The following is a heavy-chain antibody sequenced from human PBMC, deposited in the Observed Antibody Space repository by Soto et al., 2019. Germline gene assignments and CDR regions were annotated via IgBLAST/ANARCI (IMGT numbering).Heavy chain of an antibody. CDR1: GFTFSSYV. V-gene: IGHV3-33*01. CDR2: IWYDGSNK. J-gene: IGHJ4*02. D-gene: IGHD3-10*02. Sequence: QVQLVESGGGVVQPGRSLRLSCAASGFTFSSYVMHWVRQAPGKGLEWVAVIWYDGSNKYYADSVKGRFTISRDNSKNTLYLQMISLRAEDTAVYYCASVLHHYFDYWGQRTLVTVSS. CDR3: ASVLHHYFDY.